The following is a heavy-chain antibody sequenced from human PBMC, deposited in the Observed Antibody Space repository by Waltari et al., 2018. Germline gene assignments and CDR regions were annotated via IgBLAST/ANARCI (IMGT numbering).Heavy chain of an antibody. Sequence: QVQLQESGPGLVKPSETLSLTCTVSGGSISSYYWSWIRQPPGKGLEWIGYFYYRGDTNYNHPLNIRVTISVDTSKNQFSLKLSSVTAADTAVYYCARAAMGYYYYYGMDVWGQGTTVTVSS. J-gene: IGHJ6*02. D-gene: IGHD5-18*01. CDR1: GGSISSYY. CDR2: FYYRGDT. CDR3: ARAAMGYYYYYGMDV. V-gene: IGHV4-59*08.